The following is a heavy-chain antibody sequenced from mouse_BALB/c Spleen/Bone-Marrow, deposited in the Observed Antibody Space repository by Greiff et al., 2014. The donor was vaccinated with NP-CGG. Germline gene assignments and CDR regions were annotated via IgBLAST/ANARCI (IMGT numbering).Heavy chain of an antibody. D-gene: IGHD1-1*01. CDR1: GYSFSNYW. Sequence: QVQLKQSGAELVRPGSSVKISCKSSGYSFSNYWVNWMKQRPGQGLEWIGQIYPGDGDTNYNGKFKGKATLTANKSSSTAYMQLSSLTSEDSAVYFCASRGDYSYAMDYWGQGTSVTVSS. J-gene: IGHJ4*01. V-gene: IGHV1-80*01. CDR2: IYPGDGDT. CDR3: ASRGDYSYAMDY.